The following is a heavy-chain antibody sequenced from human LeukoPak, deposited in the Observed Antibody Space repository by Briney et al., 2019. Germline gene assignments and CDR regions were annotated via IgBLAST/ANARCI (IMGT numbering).Heavy chain of an antibody. V-gene: IGHV3-30*18. J-gene: IGHJ4*02. CDR2: ISYDGSNK. CDR1: GFTFSSYG. Sequence: GGSLRLSCAASGFTFSSYGMHWVRQAPGKGLEWVAVISYDGSNKYYADSVKGRFTISRDNSKNTLYLQMNSLRAEDTAVYYCAKDHERSPPLPAGDYDYWGQGTLVTVSS. CDR3: AKDHERSPPLPAGDYDY. D-gene: IGHD1-1*01.